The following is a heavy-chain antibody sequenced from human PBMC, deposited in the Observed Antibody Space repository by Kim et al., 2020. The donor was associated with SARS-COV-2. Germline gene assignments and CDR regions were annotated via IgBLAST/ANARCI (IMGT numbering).Heavy chain of an antibody. CDR2: INHSGST. D-gene: IGHD3-10*01. Sequence: SETLSLTCAVYGGSFSGYYWSWIRQPPGKGLEWIGEINHSGSTNYNPSLKSRVTISVDTSKNQFSLKLSSVTAADTAVYYCARLNRGPDGSGSSMFDYWGQGTLVTVSS. V-gene: IGHV4-34*01. CDR1: GGSFSGYY. J-gene: IGHJ4*02. CDR3: ARLNRGPDGSGSSMFDY.